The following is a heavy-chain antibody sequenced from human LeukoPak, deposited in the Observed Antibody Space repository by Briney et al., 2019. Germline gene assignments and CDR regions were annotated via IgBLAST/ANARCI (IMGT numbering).Heavy chain of an antibody. CDR3: ARARRYSSSWYPVSEPWRFDY. CDR1: GGSFSGYY. V-gene: IGHV4-34*01. Sequence: SETLSLTCAVCGGSFSGYYWSWIRQPPGKGLEWIGEINHSGSTNYNPSLKSRVTISVDTSKNQFSLKLSSVTAADTAVYYCARARRYSSSWYPVSEPWRFDYWGQGTLVTVSS. D-gene: IGHD6-13*01. CDR2: INHSGST. J-gene: IGHJ4*02.